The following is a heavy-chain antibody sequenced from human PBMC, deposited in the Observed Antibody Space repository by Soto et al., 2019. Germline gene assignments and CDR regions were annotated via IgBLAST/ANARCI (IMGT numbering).Heavy chain of an antibody. CDR1: GFSFSSYW. D-gene: IGHD4-17*01. Sequence: EVQLVESGGGLVQPGGSLRLSCAVSGFSFSSYWMYWVRQAPGKGLEWVANIKEDGSEKSYVDSVKGRFTISRDNTRNSLYLQMNSLRPEDTAVYYCARDQSRGDDRRGYWGQGTLVTVAS. CDR2: IKEDGSEK. CDR3: ARDQSRGDDRRGY. J-gene: IGHJ4*02. V-gene: IGHV3-7*04.